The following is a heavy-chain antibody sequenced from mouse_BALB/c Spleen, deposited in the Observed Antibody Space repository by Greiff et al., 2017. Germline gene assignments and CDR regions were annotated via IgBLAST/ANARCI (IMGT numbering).Heavy chain of an antibody. CDR2: ISYSGST. Sequence: VQLQQSGPSLVKPSQTLSLTCSVTGDSITSGYWNWIRKFPGNKLEYMGYISYSGSTYYNPSLKSRISITRDTSKNQYYLQLNSVTTEDTATYYGARYHYYGSSLYAMDYWGQGTAVTVSS. CDR3: ARYHYYGSSLYAMDY. D-gene: IGHD1-1*01. J-gene: IGHJ4*01. CDR1: GDSITSGY. V-gene: IGHV3-8*02.